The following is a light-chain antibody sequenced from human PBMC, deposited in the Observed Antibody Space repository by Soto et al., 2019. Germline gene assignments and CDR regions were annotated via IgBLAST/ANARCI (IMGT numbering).Light chain of an antibody. CDR2: AAF. Sequence: DIQMTQSPSSLSASVGDRVTITCRASQDIKNYLAWYQQRPGEVPKLLISAAFTLQSGVTSRFSGRRSGADFTLAISSLQPEDVATYSCQKYDSAPFTFGPGTKVDF. J-gene: IGKJ3*01. CDR1: QDIKNY. V-gene: IGKV1-27*01. CDR3: QKYDSAPFT.